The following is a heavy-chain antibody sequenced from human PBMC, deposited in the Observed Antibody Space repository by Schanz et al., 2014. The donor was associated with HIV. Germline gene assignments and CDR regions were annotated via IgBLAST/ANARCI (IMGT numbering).Heavy chain of an antibody. Sequence: QVQLVESGGGVVQPGRSLRLSCAASGFTFSSDGMHWVRQAPGKGLEWGAFISYDGSNKYYADSVKGRFTISRDNSKNTLYLQMNSLRVEDTAVYYCVRDRRPTVWAGLDSWGQGTLVTVSS. J-gene: IGHJ4*02. CDR1: GFTFSSDG. D-gene: IGHD3-16*01. V-gene: IGHV3-30*03. CDR3: VRDRRPTVWAGLDS. CDR2: ISYDGSNK.